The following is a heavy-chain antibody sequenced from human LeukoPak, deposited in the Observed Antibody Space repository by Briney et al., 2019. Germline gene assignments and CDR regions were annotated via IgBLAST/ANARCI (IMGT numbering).Heavy chain of an antibody. V-gene: IGHV4-59*08. J-gene: IGHJ4*02. CDR1: GGSISSYY. CDR3: ARSFGERIVVAGNFDY. D-gene: IGHD6-19*01. CDR2: IYYSGST. Sequence: ASETLSLTCIVSGGSISSYYWSWIRQPPGKGLEWIGFIYYSGSTDYNPSLKSRVTISVDTSKNQFSLKLRSVTAADAAVYYCARSFGERIVVAGNFDYWGQGTLVTVSS.